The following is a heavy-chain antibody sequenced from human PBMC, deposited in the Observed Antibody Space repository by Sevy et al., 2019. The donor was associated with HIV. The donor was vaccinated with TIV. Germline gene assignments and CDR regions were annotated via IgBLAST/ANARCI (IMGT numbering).Heavy chain of an antibody. D-gene: IGHD6-6*01. CDR1: GGSISSYY. V-gene: IGHV4-4*07. CDR3: ARESVSAARLRRGDYYYMDV. CDR2: IYTSGST. J-gene: IGHJ6*03. Sequence: SETLSLTCTVSGGSISSYYWSWIRQPAGKGLEWIGRIYTSGSTNYNPSLKSRVTMSVDTSKNQFSLKLSSVTAADTAVYYCARESVSAARLRRGDYYYMDVWGKATTVTVSS.